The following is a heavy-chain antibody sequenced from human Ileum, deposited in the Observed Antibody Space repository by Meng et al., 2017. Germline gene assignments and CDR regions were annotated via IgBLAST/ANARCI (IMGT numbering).Heavy chain of an antibody. CDR1: RSIFDSYD. CDR2: MGLGHSHG. Sequence: EVQRGGSGGCLVKPGGSLRLSCVGARSIFDSYDMTWIRQAPGKGPEWVASMGLGHSHGSYADSVIGRFTVSRDNAKTSFFLQMNSLRAEDTAIYYCASDPNWSTTWGQGTLVTVSS. J-gene: IGHJ5*02. CDR3: ASDPNWSTT. V-gene: IGHV3-21*02.